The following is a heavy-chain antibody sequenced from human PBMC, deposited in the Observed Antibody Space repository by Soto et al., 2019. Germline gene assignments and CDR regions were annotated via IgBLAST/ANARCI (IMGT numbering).Heavy chain of an antibody. D-gene: IGHD3-9*01. CDR2: ISAYNGNT. J-gene: IGHJ5*02. Sequence: ASVKVSCKASGYTFTSYGISWVRQAPGQGLEWMGWISAYNGNTNYAQKLQGRVTMTTDTSTSTAYMELRSLRSDDTAVYYCARRVVYDLLTRPIDPWGQGTLVTVSS. CDR1: GYTFTSYG. V-gene: IGHV1-18*01. CDR3: ARRVVYDLLTRPIDP.